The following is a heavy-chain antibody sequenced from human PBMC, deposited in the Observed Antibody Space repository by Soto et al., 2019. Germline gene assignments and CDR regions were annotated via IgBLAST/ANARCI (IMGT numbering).Heavy chain of an antibody. CDR2: ISGYDANT. CDR1: GXIFTSYG. D-gene: IGHD3-10*01. J-gene: IGHJ4*02. V-gene: IGHV1-18*01. CDR3: AIDIAYGSGTLNWFDY. Sequence: ASVKVSCKASGXIFTSYGISWLRQAPGQGLEWMGWISGYDANTKYAQKFQGRVTMTRDTYTTTAYMELRSLRSDDTAMYYCAIDIAYGSGTLNWFDYWGQGTQVTVSS.